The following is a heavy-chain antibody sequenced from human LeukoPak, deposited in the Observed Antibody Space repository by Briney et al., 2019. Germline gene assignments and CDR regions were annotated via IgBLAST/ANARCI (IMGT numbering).Heavy chain of an antibody. V-gene: IGHV4-59*02. CDR2: IYYSGTTSGNT. J-gene: IGHJ4*02. D-gene: IGHD5-18*01. CDR3: TGYNYGYGY. CDR1: GGSVSSSY. Sequence: SETLSLTCTVSGGSVSSSYWSWIRQPPGKGLEWIGHIYYSGTTSGNTNYNPSLKSRVTISIDTAKNQFSLQVRSVTAADTAIYYCTGYNYGYGYWGQGTLVTVSS.